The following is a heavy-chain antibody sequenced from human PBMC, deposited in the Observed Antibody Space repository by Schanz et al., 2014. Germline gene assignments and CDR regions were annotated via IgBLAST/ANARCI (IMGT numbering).Heavy chain of an antibody. CDR2: INPSGGST. CDR3: ARGGFFDSTSFDS. D-gene: IGHD2-2*01. V-gene: IGHV1-46*02. CDR1: GYSLNELS. J-gene: IGHJ4*02. Sequence: QVQLVQSGAEVKKPGASVKVSCKVSGYSLNELSMHWVRQAPGQGLEWMGIINPSGGSTSYAQKFQGRLTVTRDTSTSTVNMELSSLRSEDTAVYYCARGGFFDSTSFDSWGQGTLVTVSS.